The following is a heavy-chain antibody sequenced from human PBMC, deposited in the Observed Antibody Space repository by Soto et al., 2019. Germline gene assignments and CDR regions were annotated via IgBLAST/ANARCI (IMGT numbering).Heavy chain of an antibody. CDR3: AKDRAVTTYYYYYGMDV. Sequence: GGSLRLSCAASGFTLSSYGMHWVRQAPGKRLEWVAVISYDGSNKYYADSVKGRFTISRDNSKNTLYLQMNSLRAEDTAVYYCAKDRAVTTYYYYYGMDVWGQGTTVTVSS. D-gene: IGHD4-4*01. V-gene: IGHV3-30*18. CDR2: ISYDGSNK. J-gene: IGHJ6*02. CDR1: GFTLSSYG.